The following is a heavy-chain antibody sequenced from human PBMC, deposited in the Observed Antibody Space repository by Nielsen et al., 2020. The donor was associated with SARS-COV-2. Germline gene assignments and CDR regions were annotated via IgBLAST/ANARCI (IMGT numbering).Heavy chain of an antibody. D-gene: IGHD3-10*01. Sequence: WIRQPPGKGLEWIGEINHSGSTNYNPSLKSRVTISVDTSKNQFSLKLSSVTAADTAVYYCARGRRGITMVRGVLLDYWGQGTLVTVSS. V-gene: IGHV4-34*01. CDR3: ARGRRGITMVRGVLLDY. J-gene: IGHJ4*02. CDR2: INHSGST.